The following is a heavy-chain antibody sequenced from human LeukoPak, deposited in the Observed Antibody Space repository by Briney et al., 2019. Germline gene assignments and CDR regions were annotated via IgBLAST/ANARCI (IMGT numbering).Heavy chain of an antibody. Sequence: PGGSLRLSCAASGFTFDDYAMHWVRQAPGKGLEWLSGISWNSGSIGYADSVKGRFTISRDNAKNSLYLQMNSLRAEDTALYYCAKDDYGGNGGFDYWGQGTLVTVSS. CDR1: GFTFDDYA. D-gene: IGHD4-17*01. J-gene: IGHJ4*02. V-gene: IGHV3-9*01. CDR3: AKDDYGGNGGFDY. CDR2: ISWNSGSI.